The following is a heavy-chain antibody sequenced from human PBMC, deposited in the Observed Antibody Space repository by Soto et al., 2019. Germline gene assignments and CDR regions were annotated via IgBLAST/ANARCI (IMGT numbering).Heavy chain of an antibody. J-gene: IGHJ5*02. D-gene: IGHD2-2*01. V-gene: IGHV4-61*01. Sequence: SETLSLTCTVSGGSVSSGSYYWSWIRQPPGKGLEWIGYIYYSGSTNYNPSLKSRVTISVDTSKNQFSLKLSSVTAADTAGYYCARYCSSTSCHNWFDPWGQGTLVTVSS. CDR3: ARYCSSTSCHNWFDP. CDR1: GGSVSSGSYY. CDR2: IYYSGST.